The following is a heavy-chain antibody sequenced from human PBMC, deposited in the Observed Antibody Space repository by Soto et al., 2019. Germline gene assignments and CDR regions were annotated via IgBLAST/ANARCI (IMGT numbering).Heavy chain of an antibody. CDR1: GYSFTSLD. D-gene: IGHD1-26*01. CDR3: ARGVSAGVDY. CDR2: MQPSTGRT. Sequence: QVQLVQSGAEVREPGASVKVSCKASGYSFTSLDINWVRQTAGQGLEWMGWMQPSTGRTGYAQKFQGRVTMTRDTSIHTAYMELTTLTSDDPAFYYCARGVSAGVDYWGQGPLVTVSS. V-gene: IGHV1-8*01. J-gene: IGHJ4*02.